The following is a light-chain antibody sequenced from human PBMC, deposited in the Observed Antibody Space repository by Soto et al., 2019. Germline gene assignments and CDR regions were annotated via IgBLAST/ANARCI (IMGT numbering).Light chain of an antibody. CDR2: GAS. Sequence: EIVLTQSPGTLSLSPGERATLSCRASQSVSSSYLAWYQQKPGQAPRLLIYGASSRATGIPDRFSGSGSGTDFPLTISRLEPEDVAVYYCQQYGSSLFTFGPGTKVDI. V-gene: IGKV3-20*01. CDR3: QQYGSSLFT. J-gene: IGKJ3*01. CDR1: QSVSSSY.